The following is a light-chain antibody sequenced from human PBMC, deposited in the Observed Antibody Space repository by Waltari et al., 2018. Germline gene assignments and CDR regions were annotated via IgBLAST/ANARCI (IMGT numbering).Light chain of an antibody. V-gene: IGKV3-20*01. J-gene: IGKJ2*01. CDR2: GAS. CDR3: QHCGGSPPYT. CDR1: QRISNIY. Sequence: EIVLTHAPGTLSLSPGERATPSCRANQRISNIYLAWYQQKSGQAPGLLIYGASYRATGIPDRFSGSGSGTDFTLTIDRVEPEDVAVYYCQHCGGSPPYTFGQGTKLKI.